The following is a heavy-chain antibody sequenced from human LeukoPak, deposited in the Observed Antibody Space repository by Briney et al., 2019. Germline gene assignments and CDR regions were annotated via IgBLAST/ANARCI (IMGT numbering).Heavy chain of an antibody. CDR1: GFPFSTYN. CDR3: ARDASPVRVWGTYRLAHFDY. Sequence: GGSLRPSCAASGFPFSTYNMNWVRQAPGKGLEWVSSISSTNSYIYYTDSVKGRFTISRDTAKNSLYLQMNSLRAEDTAVYYCARDASPVRVWGTYRLAHFDYWGQGTLVTVSS. V-gene: IGHV3-21*01. CDR2: ISSTNSYI. J-gene: IGHJ4*02. D-gene: IGHD3-16*02.